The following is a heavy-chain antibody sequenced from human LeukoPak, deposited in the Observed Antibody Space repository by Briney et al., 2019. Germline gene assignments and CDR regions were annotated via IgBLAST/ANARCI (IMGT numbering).Heavy chain of an antibody. V-gene: IGHV3-48*03. J-gene: IGHJ4*02. CDR3: ARSRWLQD. Sequence: PGGSLRLSCAASGFTFSSYEMNWVRQAPGKGLEWVSYISSSGGTIYYAASVKGRFTISRDNAKNSLYLQMNSLRAEDTAVYYCARSRWLQDWGQGTLVTVSS. D-gene: IGHD5-24*01. CDR2: ISSSGGTI. CDR1: GFTFSSYE.